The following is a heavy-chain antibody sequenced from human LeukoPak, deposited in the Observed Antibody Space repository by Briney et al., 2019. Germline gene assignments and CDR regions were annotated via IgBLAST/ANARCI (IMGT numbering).Heavy chain of an antibody. CDR1: GFTLSSYA. Sequence: PGGSLRLSCAASGFTLSSYAMHWVRQAPGKGLEWVAVISYDGSNKYYADSVKGRFTISRDNSKNTLYLQMNSLRAEDTAVYYCARAPYSGSPLDYWGQGTLVTVSS. CDR2: ISYDGSNK. CDR3: ARAPYSGSPLDY. D-gene: IGHD1-26*01. J-gene: IGHJ4*02. V-gene: IGHV3-30*04.